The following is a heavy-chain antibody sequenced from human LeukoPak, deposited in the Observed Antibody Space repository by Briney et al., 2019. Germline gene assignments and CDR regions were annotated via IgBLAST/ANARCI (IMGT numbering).Heavy chain of an antibody. J-gene: IGHJ4*02. CDR1: GFTFSAYA. V-gene: IGHV3-69-1*01. CDR2: ITVSGAM. Sequence: GGSLRLSCVASGFTFSAYAMIWVRLSPGKGLDYVSHITVSGAMYYADSVKDRFTIYRDNSKNSVYLQMNSLTADDTGVYYCARRASGAPESWGQGTLVTVSS. D-gene: IGHD2-15*01. CDR3: ARRASGAPES.